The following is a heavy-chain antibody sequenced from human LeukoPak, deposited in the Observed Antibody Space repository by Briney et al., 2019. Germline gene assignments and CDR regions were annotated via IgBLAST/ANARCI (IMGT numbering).Heavy chain of an antibody. CDR2: IYYSGST. CDR3: ASANYYDSSYYYYYYMDV. J-gene: IGHJ6*03. V-gene: IGHV4-59*01. CDR1: GGSISSYY. D-gene: IGHD3-22*01. Sequence: PSETLSLXCTVSGGSISSYYWSWIRQPPGKGLEWIGYIYYSGSTNYNPSLTSRVTISVDTSKNQFSLKLSSVTAADTAVYYCASANYYDSSYYYYYYMDVWGKGTTVTVSS.